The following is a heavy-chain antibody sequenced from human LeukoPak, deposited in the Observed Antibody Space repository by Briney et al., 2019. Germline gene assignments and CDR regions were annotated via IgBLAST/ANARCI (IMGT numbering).Heavy chain of an antibody. Sequence: GGSLRLSCVGSGYSFTDYGMGWVRQAPGRGLEWVSALNGDGSETYYADSVKGRFIISRDNSKRTLYLQMSSLRADDTAVYYCSKGPGGFWDYWGQGALVTVAS. CDR1: GYSFTDYG. CDR2: LNGDGSET. D-gene: IGHD3-3*01. CDR3: SKGPGGFWDY. J-gene: IGHJ4*02. V-gene: IGHV3-23*01.